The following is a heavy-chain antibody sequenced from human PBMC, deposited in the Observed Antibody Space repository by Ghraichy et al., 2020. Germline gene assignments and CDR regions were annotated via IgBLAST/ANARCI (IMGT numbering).Heavy chain of an antibody. CDR1: GYTATSYG. V-gene: IGHV1-18*01. D-gene: IGHD1-20*01. J-gene: IGHJ4*02. Sequence: ASVKVSCKASGYTATSYGINWVRQAPAQGLEWMGWISAYNGNTNYAQNLQGRVTMTTDTSTSTAYMELRSLRSDDTAVYYCARDWYNWNEKKNYFFDYWGQGTLVTVSS. CDR2: ISAYNGNT. CDR3: ARDWYNWNEKKNYFFDY.